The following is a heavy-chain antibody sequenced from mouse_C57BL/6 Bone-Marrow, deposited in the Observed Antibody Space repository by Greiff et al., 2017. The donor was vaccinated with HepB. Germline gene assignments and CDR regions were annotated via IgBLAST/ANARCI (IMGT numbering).Heavy chain of an antibody. V-gene: IGHV1-81*01. J-gene: IGHJ4*01. CDR2: IYPRSGNT. CDR3: SRGPHYYDSSCYAMAY. CDR1: GYTFTSYG. D-gene: IGHD1-1*01. Sequence: VQGVESGAELARPGASVKLSCKASGYTFTSYGISWVKQRTGQGLEWIGEIYPRSGNTYYNEKFKGKATLTADKSSSTAYMELRSLTTEDSAVYFCSRGPHYYDSSCYAMAYWGQGTSVTVSS.